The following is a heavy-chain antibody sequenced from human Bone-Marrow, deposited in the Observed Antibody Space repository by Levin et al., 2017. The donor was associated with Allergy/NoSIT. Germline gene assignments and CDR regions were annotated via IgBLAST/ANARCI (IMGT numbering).Heavy chain of an antibody. D-gene: IGHD6-19*01. CDR1: GFTFSTYT. V-gene: IGHV3-21*01. Sequence: MPGGSLRLSCAASGFTFSTYTMNWVRQAPGKGLEWVSSIISSGTSTYYADSIKGRFTISRDNAKNSLYLQLNSLRAEDTAVYYCARDQDSSGHPAYFDYWGQGALVTVSS. J-gene: IGHJ4*02. CDR3: ARDQDSSGHPAYFDY. CDR2: IISSGTST.